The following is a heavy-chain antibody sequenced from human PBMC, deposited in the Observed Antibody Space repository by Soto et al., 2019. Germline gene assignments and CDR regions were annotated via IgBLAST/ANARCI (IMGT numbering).Heavy chain of an antibody. Sequence: EVQLVESGGGLVKPGGSLRLSCAASGFTFNNYDMNWVRQAPGKGLEWVSSITSSGGSMYYLASVRGRFAISRDNADNSLYLHMNSLTVEDTAVYYCARGAVATTCDFWGQGTPVTVSS. CDR2: ITSSGGSM. J-gene: IGHJ4*02. V-gene: IGHV3-21*03. CDR1: GFTFNNYD. D-gene: IGHD5-12*01. CDR3: ARGAVATTCDF.